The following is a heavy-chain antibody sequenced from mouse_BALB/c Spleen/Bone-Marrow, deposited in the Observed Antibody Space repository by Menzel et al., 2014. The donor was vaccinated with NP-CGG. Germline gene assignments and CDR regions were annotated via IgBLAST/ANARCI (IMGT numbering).Heavy chain of an antibody. J-gene: IGHJ4*01. D-gene: IGHD1-1*01. Sequence: EVMLVESGGGMVQPKGSLKLSCAASGFTLNTYAMHWVCQAPGKGLEWVARIRSKINKYATYYADSVKGRFTISRDDSQNMLYLQMNNLKTEDTGMYYCVRENYYHYAMDYWGQGTSVTVSS. CDR3: VRENYYHYAMDY. CDR2: IRSKINKYAT. V-gene: IGHV10-3*03. CDR1: GFTLNTYA.